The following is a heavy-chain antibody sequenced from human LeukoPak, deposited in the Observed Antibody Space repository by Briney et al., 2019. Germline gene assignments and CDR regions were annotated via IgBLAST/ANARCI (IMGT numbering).Heavy chain of an antibody. CDR1: GYTFTSYY. J-gene: IGHJ4*02. Sequence: ASVKVSCKASGYTFTSYYMHWVRQAPGQGPEWMGIINPSGGSTSYAQKFQGRVTMTRDTSTSTVYMELSSLRSEDTAVYYCARGHPRIPANQQYCSSTSCPRQPDYWGQGTLVTVSS. V-gene: IGHV1-46*01. D-gene: IGHD2-2*01. CDR2: INPSGGST. CDR3: ARGHPRIPANQQYCSSTSCPRQPDY.